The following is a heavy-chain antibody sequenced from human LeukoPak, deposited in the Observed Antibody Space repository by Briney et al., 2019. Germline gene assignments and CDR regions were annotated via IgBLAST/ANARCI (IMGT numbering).Heavy chain of an antibody. V-gene: IGHV1-2*06. CDR1: GYTFTVYY. CDR2: INPNSGGT. Sequence: ASVKVSCKASGYTFTVYYMHWVRQAPGQGLGWMGRINPNSGGTNYAQKFQGRVTMTRDTSISTAYMELSRLRSDDTAVYYCARVGKSVLMVYAINFDYWGQGTLVTVSS. CDR3: ARVGKSVLMVYAINFDY. D-gene: IGHD2-8*01. J-gene: IGHJ4*02.